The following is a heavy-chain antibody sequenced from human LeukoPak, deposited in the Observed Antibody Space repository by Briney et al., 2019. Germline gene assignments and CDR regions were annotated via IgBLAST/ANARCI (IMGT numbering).Heavy chain of an antibody. CDR2: IYTSGST. CDR3: ARDRCSSTSCYRVYNRCDP. Sequence: SETLSLTCTVSGGSISSYYWSWIRQPAGKGLEWIGRIYTSGSTNYNPSLKSRVTMSVDTSKNQFSLKLSSVTAADTVVYYCARDRCSSTSCYRVYNRCDPCGQGTLVTVSS. D-gene: IGHD2-2*01. V-gene: IGHV4-4*07. J-gene: IGHJ5*02. CDR1: GGSISSYY.